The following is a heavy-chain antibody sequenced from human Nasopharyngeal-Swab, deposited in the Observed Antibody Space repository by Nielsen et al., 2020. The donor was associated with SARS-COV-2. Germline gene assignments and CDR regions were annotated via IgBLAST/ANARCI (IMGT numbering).Heavy chain of an antibody. CDR2: INHSGST. V-gene: IGHV4-34*01. D-gene: IGHD2/OR15-2a*01. CDR1: GGSFSGYY. CDR3: ARGPTYRL. J-gene: IGHJ4*02. Sequence: GSLTLSCAVYGGSFSGYYWSWIRQPPGKGLEWIGEINHSGSTNYNPSLKSRVTISVDTSKNQFSLKLSSVTAADTAVYYCARGPTYRLWGQGTLVTVSS.